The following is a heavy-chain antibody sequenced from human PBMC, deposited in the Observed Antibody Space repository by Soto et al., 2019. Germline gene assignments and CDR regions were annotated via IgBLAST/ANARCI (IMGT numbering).Heavy chain of an antibody. D-gene: IGHD3-3*01. J-gene: IGHJ4*02. CDR3: ASHRQGNYDFLSGYYDPAY. CDR1: GASISSSRSY. Sequence: NPSETLSLTCTVSGASISSSRSYWGWVRQPPGKGLEWIVSFYYTGGTYSTYYNPSLKSRVTISVDTSKSQFSLNLRSVTAADTAVYFCASHRQGNYDFLSGYYDPAYWGQGILVTVP. V-gene: IGHV4-39*01. CDR2: FYYTGGT.